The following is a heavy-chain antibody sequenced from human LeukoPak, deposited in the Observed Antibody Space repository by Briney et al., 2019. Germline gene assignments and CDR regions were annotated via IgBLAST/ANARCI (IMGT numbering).Heavy chain of an antibody. V-gene: IGHV1-46*01. CDR1: GYTFTSYY. Sequence: GASVKVSCKASGYTFTSYYMHWVRQAPGQGLEWMGIINPSGGSTSYAQKFQGRVTMTRDTSTSTVYMELSSLRSEDTAVYYRARNPPAARLGFLDYYYYMDVWGKGTTVTVSS. D-gene: IGHD6-6*01. J-gene: IGHJ6*03. CDR2: INPSGGST. CDR3: ARNPPAARLGFLDYYYYMDV.